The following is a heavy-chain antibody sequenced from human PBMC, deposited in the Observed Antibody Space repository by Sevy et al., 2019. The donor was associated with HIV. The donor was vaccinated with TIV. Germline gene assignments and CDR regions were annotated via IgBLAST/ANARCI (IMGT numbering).Heavy chain of an antibody. V-gene: IGHV3-23*01. CDR2: ISGSGGST. D-gene: IGHD3-3*01. J-gene: IGHJ1*01. Sequence: GGSLRLSCAASGFTFSSYAMSWVRQAPGKGLEWVSAISGSGGSTYYADSVKGRFTISRDNSKNTLYLQMNSLRAEYTAVYYCAKWTISPPGYFQHWGQGTLVTVSS. CDR3: AKWTISPPGYFQH. CDR1: GFTFSSYA.